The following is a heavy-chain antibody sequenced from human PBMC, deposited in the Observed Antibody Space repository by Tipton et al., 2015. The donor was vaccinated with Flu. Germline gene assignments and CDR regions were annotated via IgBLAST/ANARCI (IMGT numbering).Heavy chain of an antibody. Sequence: SLRLSCAASGFTVSSNYMSWVRQAPGKGLEWVSVIYSGGSTYYADSVKGRFTISRDNSKNTLYLQMNSLRAEDTAVYYCARDRGYDSSGYYNYWGQGTLVTVPS. CDR1: GFTVSSNY. D-gene: IGHD3-22*01. J-gene: IGHJ4*02. V-gene: IGHV3-53*01. CDR2: IYSGGST. CDR3: ARDRGYDSSGYYNY.